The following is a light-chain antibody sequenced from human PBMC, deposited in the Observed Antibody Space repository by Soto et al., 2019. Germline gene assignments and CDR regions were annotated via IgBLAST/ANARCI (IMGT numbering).Light chain of an antibody. J-gene: IGKJ4*01. Sequence: AIQLTQSPSSLSASVGDRVTITCRASQGIGSGLGWYQQKPGKAPKLLIYDASTLESGVPSRFSGSGSWRDFTLTISSLQPEDFATYYCQQFNTYPLTFGGGNKVEIE. CDR1: QGIGSG. CDR2: DAS. CDR3: QQFNTYPLT. V-gene: IGKV1-13*02.